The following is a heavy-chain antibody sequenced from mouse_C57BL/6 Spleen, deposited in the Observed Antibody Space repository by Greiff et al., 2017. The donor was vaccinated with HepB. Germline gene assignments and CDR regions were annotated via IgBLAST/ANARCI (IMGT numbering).Heavy chain of an antibody. J-gene: IGHJ1*03. D-gene: IGHD2-4*01. Sequence: EVQLVESGGGLVKPGGSLKLSCAASGFTFSDYGMHWVRQAPEKGLEWVAYISSGSSTIYYADTVKGRFTISRDNAKNTLFLQMTSLRSEDTAMYYCARMRLRDFDVWGTGTTVTVSS. CDR2: ISSGSSTI. CDR1: GFTFSDYG. CDR3: ARMRLRDFDV. V-gene: IGHV5-17*01.